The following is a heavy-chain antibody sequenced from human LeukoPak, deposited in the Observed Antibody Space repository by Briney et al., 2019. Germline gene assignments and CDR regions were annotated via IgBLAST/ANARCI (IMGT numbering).Heavy chain of an antibody. V-gene: IGHV3-11*01. Sequence: PGGSLRLSCACSGFTFSNFVMGWVRQAPGKGLEWLSYINIGGTNTHYADSVKGRFTISRDNAKKSLYLEMNNLRAEDTAVYYCATDGAGFDTWGQGVLVTVSS. CDR3: ATDGAGFDT. J-gene: IGHJ5*02. CDR1: GFTFSNFV. CDR2: INIGGTNT.